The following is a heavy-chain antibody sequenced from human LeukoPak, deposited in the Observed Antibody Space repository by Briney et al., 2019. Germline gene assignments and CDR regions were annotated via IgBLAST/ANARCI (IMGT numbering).Heavy chain of an antibody. D-gene: IGHD4-23*01. CDR2: ISAYNGYT. CDR1: GYTFTNYG. CDR3: ARDKAVTTEVTQHFQH. J-gene: IGHJ1*01. V-gene: IGHV1-18*01. Sequence: ASVRVSCKASGYTFTNYGISWVRQAPGQGLEWMGWISAYNGYTDYAQKFQFRVTMTTDTSTSTAYMELRSLRSDDTAVYYCARDKAVTTEVTQHFQHWGQGTLVTVSS.